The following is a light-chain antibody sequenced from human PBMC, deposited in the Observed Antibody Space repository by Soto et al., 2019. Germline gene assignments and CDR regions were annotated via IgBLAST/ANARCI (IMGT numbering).Light chain of an antibody. J-gene: IGKJ2*01. CDR2: KAS. Sequence: DIQMTQSRATLSASVGDRVTITCRASQSISSWLAWYQQKPGKAPKLLIYKASSLESGVPSRFSGSGSGTEFTLTISSLQPDDFATYYCQQYNSRYTFGQGTKLEIK. V-gene: IGKV1-5*03. CDR3: QQYNSRYT. CDR1: QSISSW.